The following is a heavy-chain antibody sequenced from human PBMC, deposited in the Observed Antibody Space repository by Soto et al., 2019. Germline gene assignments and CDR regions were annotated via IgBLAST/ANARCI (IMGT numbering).Heavy chain of an antibody. J-gene: IGHJ5*02. CDR1: GGSFSGYY. Sequence: QVQLQQWGAGLLKPSETLSLTCAVYGGSFSGYYWSWIRQPPGKGLEWIGEINHSGSTNYNPFLKSRLTLSVDTSKNQFSLKLSSVTAADTAVYYCARGPSSSYSSSRRGWFAPWGQGTLVTVSS. V-gene: IGHV4-34*01. D-gene: IGHD6-13*01. CDR2: INHSGST. CDR3: ARGPSSSYSSSRRGWFAP.